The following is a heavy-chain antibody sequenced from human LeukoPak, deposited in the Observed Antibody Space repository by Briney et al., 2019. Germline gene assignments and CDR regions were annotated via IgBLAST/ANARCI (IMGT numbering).Heavy chain of an antibody. CDR3: ALRGGTAMVNFDY. D-gene: IGHD5-18*01. J-gene: IGHJ4*02. CDR2: INHSGST. CDR1: GGSFSGYY. V-gene: IGHV4-34*01. Sequence: SETLSLTCAVYGGSFSGYYWSWIRQPPGKGLEWIGEINHSGSTNYNPSLKSRVTISVDTSKNQFSLELSSVTAADTAVYYCALRGGTAMVNFDYWGQGTLVTVSS.